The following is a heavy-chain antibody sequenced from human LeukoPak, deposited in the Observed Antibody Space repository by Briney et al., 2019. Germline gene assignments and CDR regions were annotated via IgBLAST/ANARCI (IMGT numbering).Heavy chain of an antibody. CDR2: ILYTGGS. V-gene: IGHV4-39*01. J-gene: IGHJ6*02. Sequence: SETLSLTCTVSGGSIRSDFHYWDWIRQPPGKGLEWIGSILYTGGSWVKPSLKSRASISVDTSRNQFSLTLHSVNAIDTALYYCTRRASGSGGTQAGMDVWGQGTTVTVFS. D-gene: IGHD2-15*01. CDR3: TRRASGSGGTQAGMDV. CDR1: GGSIRSDFHY.